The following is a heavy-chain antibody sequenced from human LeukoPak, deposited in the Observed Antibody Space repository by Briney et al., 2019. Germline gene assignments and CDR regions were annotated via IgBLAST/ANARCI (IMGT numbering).Heavy chain of an antibody. V-gene: IGHV2-70*11. CDR2: LDWDDDK. CDR3: ARINGWGSRTFDF. CDR1: GFSLSTRGVC. Sequence: SGPALVKPTQTLTLTCTFSGFSLSTRGVCVNWIRQPPGKALEWLASLDWDDDKYYTRSLKTRLTISKDTSKNEVVLTMTNMDPVDTATYYCARINGWGSRTFDFGGQGILVTVSS. J-gene: IGHJ4*02. D-gene: IGHD2-21*01.